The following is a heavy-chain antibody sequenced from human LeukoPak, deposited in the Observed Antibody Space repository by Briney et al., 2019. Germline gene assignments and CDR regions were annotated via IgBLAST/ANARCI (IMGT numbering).Heavy chain of an antibody. J-gene: IGHJ4*02. CDR1: GDSVSSNSAV. CDR2: TYYRSKWHN. D-gene: IGHD2/OR15-2a*01. V-gene: IGHV6-1*01. CDR3: ARVLRNNFDY. Sequence: SQTLSLTCAISGDSVSSNSAVWNWIRQSPSRGLEWLGRTYYRSKWHNEYAESVKSRISINSDTSKNQFSLQLNSVTPEDTAVYYCARVLRNNFDYWGQGTLVTVSS.